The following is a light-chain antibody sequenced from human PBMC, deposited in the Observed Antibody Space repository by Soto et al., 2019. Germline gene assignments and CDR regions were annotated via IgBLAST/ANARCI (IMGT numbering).Light chain of an antibody. CDR3: CSYAGSSWV. CDR1: SSNIGSNF. V-gene: IGLV1-44*01. CDR2: DND. Sequence: QSVLTQPPSASGPPGQRVTISCSGGSSNIGSNFVYWYQQLPGTAPKLLIYDNDQRPSGVPDRFSGSKSGNTASLTISGLQAEDEADYYCCSYAGSSWVFGGGTKVTVL. J-gene: IGLJ3*02.